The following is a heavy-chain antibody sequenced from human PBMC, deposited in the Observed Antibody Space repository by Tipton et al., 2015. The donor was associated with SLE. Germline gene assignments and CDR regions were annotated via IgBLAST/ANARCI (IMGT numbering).Heavy chain of an antibody. CDR2: IYYSGDT. D-gene: IGHD5-18*01. Sequence: TLSLTCTVSGGSISSYYWSWIRQPPGKGLEWIGYIYYSGDTHYNPSLNSRVTMSADTSKNQSSLRLSSVTTADTAVYYCARGARGNSYGSDEDFDYWGQGTLVTVSS. J-gene: IGHJ4*02. V-gene: IGHV4-59*01. CDR3: ARGARGNSYGSDEDFDY. CDR1: GGSISSYY.